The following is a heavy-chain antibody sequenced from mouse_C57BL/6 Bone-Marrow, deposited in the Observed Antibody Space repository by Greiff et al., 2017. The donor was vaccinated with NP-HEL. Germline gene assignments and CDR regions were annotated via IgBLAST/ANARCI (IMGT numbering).Heavy chain of an antibody. V-gene: IGHV1-50*01. Sequence: QVQLQQPGAELVKPGASVKLSCKASGYTFTSYWMQWVKQRPGQGLAWIGEIDPSVCYTNYIQKFKGKATLTVDTSSGTAYMLLSSLTSEDSAVYYCARYAQFADWGQGTLVTVSA. D-gene: IGHD2-14*01. CDR2: IDPSVCYT. CDR3: ARYAQFAD. CDR1: GYTFTSYW. J-gene: IGHJ3*01.